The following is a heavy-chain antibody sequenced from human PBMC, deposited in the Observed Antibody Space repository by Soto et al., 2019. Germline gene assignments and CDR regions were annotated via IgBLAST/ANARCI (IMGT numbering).Heavy chain of an antibody. CDR1: GFTFSDSR. Sequence: GGSLRLSCAASGFTFSDSRRTWVRQAPGKGLEWVSTFSGSGGTTYYADSVKGRFTISRDNSKNTLFLQMSTLRADDTAVYYCAKSSYYGDSRYFDSWGQGTPVTVSS. V-gene: IGHV3-23*01. CDR3: AKSSYYGDSRYFDS. D-gene: IGHD4-17*01. J-gene: IGHJ4*02. CDR2: FSGSGGTT.